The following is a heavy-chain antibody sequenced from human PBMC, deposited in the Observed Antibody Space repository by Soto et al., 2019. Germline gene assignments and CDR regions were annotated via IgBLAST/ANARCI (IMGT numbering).Heavy chain of an antibody. Sequence: EVQLLESGGGLVQPGGSLRLSCAASGFTFSSYAMSWVRQAPGKGLEWLSAISGSGTSTYYADSVKGRFTISRDKSKNTLYLQMNSLRAEDTAVYYCAKDQEGSSGWSEYRPLDYWGQGTLVTVSS. CDR3: AKDQEGSSGWSEYRPLDY. CDR2: ISGSGTST. CDR1: GFTFSSYA. V-gene: IGHV3-23*01. J-gene: IGHJ4*02. D-gene: IGHD6-19*01.